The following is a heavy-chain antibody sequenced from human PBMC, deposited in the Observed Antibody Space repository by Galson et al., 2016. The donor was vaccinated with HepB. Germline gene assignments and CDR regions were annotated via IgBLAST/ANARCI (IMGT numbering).Heavy chain of an antibody. Sequence: SVKVSCKASGYTFSDYAIHWVRQAPGQRLEWMGTINAGNGDTKYSQKFQGRVTITSETSATIVYMELSSLKSEDTAVYYCARGGVMVVAADVSWFDPWGQGTLVTVSS. D-gene: IGHD2-15*01. CDR1: GYTFSDYA. CDR3: ARGGVMVVAADVSWFDP. V-gene: IGHV1-3*01. J-gene: IGHJ5*02. CDR2: INAGNGDT.